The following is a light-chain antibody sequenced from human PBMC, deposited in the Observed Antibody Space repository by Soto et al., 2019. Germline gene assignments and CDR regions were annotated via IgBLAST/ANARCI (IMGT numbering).Light chain of an antibody. J-gene: IGKJ2*01. CDR3: QQHKEWPHT. V-gene: IGKV3-15*01. Sequence: VVMTQSPATLSVSPGERATLSCRASQTVSSDLAWFQQRPGQAPRLLIYDASTRATGIAARFSGSGSGTEFTLTISSLQSEDFAVYYCQQHKEWPHTFGQGTKLEIK. CDR1: QTVSSD. CDR2: DAS.